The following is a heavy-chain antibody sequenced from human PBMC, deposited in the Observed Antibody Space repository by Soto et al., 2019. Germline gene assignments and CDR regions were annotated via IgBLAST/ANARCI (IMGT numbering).Heavy chain of an antibody. Sequence: PGESLKISCKGSGYSFTTYWIAWVRQVPGKGLEWMGVIYPGDSDTRYSPSFQGQVTISADESISTAYLQWSSLKDSDSAMYYCAGHTSSGLRLYYYGMDVRGQGTTVTVSS. CDR1: GYSFTTYW. J-gene: IGHJ6*02. D-gene: IGHD6-6*01. V-gene: IGHV5-51*01. CDR3: AGHTSSGLRLYYYGMDV. CDR2: IYPGDSDT.